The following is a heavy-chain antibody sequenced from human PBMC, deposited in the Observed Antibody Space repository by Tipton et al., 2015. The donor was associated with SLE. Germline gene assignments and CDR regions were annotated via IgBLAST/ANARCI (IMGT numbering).Heavy chain of an antibody. D-gene: IGHD5-24*01. CDR1: DYPLTNYG. Sequence: QSGAEVKEPGASVKVSCKSSDYPLTNYGITWVRQAPGQGLEWMGWLDSYNGYTKYAQNLQGRVTMTSDTSTNTAYMELRSLRYDDTAVYYCARGFDGSPRYFDLWGRGTLVTVSS. J-gene: IGHJ2*01. CDR3: ARGFDGSPRYFDL. CDR2: LDSYNGYT. V-gene: IGHV1-18*04.